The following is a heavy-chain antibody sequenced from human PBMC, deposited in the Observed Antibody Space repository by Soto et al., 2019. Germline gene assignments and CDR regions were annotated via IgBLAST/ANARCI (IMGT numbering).Heavy chain of an antibody. CDR3: AREMVYYYYYYGMDV. V-gene: IGHV3-30-3*01. D-gene: IGHD1-20*01. CDR2: ISYDGSYK. J-gene: IGHJ6*02. Sequence: QVQLVESGGGVVQPGRSLRLSCAASGFTFSSYAMHWVRQAPGKGLEWVAVISYDGSYKYYADSVKGRFTISRDNSKNTLYLQMNSLRAEDTAVYYCAREMVYYYYYYGMDVWGQGTTVTVSS. CDR1: GFTFSSYA.